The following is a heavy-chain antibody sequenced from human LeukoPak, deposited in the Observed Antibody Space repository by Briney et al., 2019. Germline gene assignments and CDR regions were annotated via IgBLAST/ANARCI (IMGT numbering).Heavy chain of an antibody. V-gene: IGHV1-46*01. CDR3: ARNGWVGAPQLGAFDT. CDR1: GYSLTSYSFTNYY. CDR2: INPSAGST. J-gene: IGHJ3*02. D-gene: IGHD1-26*01. Sequence: GASVKVSCKASGYSLTSYSFTNYYMHWVRQARGQALEWMGIINPSAGSTTYVRQFQGRVSMTRDTSTSTVYMELSSLRSEDTAMYYCARNGWVGAPQLGAFDTWGQGTFVIVSP.